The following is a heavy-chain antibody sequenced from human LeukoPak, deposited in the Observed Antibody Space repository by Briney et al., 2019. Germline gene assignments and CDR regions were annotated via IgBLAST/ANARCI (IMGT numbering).Heavy chain of an antibody. D-gene: IGHD6-13*01. CDR3: ARVPDSSSWYGGGFDY. Sequence: ASVKVSCKASGYTFTSYAMHWVRQAPGQRLEWMGWINAGDGNTKYSQKFQGRVTITRDTSASTAYMELSSLRSEDTAVYYCARVPDSSSWYGGGFDYWGQGTLVTVSS. V-gene: IGHV1-3*01. CDR1: GYTFTSYA. J-gene: IGHJ4*02. CDR2: INAGDGNT.